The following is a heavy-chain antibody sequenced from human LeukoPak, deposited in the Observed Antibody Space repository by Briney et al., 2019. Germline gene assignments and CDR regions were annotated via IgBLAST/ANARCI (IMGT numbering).Heavy chain of an antibody. CDR1: GFTFSSYA. CDR2: ISGRGGST. J-gene: IGHJ4*02. CDR3: ATLLGYCGGDCYPDY. D-gene: IGHD2-21*02. Sequence: GGSLRLSCAASGFTFSSYAMSWVRQAPGKGLEWVSAISGRGGSTYYADSVKGRFTISRDNSKNTLYLQMNSLRAEDTAVYYCATLLGYCGGDCYPDYWGQGTLVTVSS. V-gene: IGHV3-23*01.